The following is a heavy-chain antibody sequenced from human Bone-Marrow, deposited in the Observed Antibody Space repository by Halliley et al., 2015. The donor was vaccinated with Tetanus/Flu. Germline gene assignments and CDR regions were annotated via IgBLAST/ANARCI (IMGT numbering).Heavy chain of an antibody. CDR2: ISSSGGTT. D-gene: IGHD4-17*01. V-gene: IGHV3-48*03. CDR3: ARDDFSDYGGMNAFDM. CDR1: GSIFSNHE. J-gene: IGHJ3*02. Sequence: SLRLSCGGSGSIFSNHEINWVRQAPGKGLEWVSYISSSGGTTSYADSVKGRFTISRDDAESSVYLQMKSLRVEDTAVYYCARDDFSDYGGMNAFDMWGQGTRVTVS.